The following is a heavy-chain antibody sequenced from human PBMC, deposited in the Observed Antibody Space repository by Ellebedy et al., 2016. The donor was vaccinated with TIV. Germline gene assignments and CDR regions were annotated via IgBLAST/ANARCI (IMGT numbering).Heavy chain of an antibody. CDR3: ARYCNSTTCSNWFDP. V-gene: IGHV4-59*08. J-gene: IGHJ5*02. CDR2: IVNNGDT. CDR1: GGSLSGFY. Sequence: MPSETLSLTCTVSGGSLSGFYWSRIRQAPGKGLEWIGYIVNNGDTNYNPSLGSRVTMSMDTSKNQFTLKVNSVTAADTAVYYCARYCNSTTCSNWFDPWGQGTLVTVSS. D-gene: IGHD2-2*01.